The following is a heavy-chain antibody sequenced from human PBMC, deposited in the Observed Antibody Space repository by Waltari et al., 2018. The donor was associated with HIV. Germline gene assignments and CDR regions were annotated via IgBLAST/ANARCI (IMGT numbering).Heavy chain of an antibody. Sequence: QVQLQQRGAGLLQPSETLSPTCAVYGGSFGGYYCSWICPPPGTGMAWIGEINHSGSTNYNTSLKSRVTISVDTSKNQFSLKLSSVTAADTAVYYCARGKYYYDSSGYYSYYYYGMDVWGQGTTVTVSS. CDR1: GGSFGGYY. D-gene: IGHD3-22*01. V-gene: IGHV4-34*01. CDR2: INHSGST. J-gene: IGHJ6*02. CDR3: ARGKYYYDSSGYYSYYYYGMDV.